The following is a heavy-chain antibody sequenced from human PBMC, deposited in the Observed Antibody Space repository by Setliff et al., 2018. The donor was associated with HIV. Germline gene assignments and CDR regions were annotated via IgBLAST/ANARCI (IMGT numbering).Heavy chain of an antibody. CDR2: IMPMLGTA. CDR1: GGSITSNY. Sequence: SVKVSCKASGGSITSNYITWVRQAPGQGLEWMGRIMPMLGTANYAQKFQGRVTITADESTSTVYMELRSLTSKDTAMYYCARDAGYIGSSWDRWGQGTLVTVSS. V-gene: IGHV1-69*11. D-gene: IGHD5-12*01. CDR3: ARDAGYIGSSWDR. J-gene: IGHJ4*02.